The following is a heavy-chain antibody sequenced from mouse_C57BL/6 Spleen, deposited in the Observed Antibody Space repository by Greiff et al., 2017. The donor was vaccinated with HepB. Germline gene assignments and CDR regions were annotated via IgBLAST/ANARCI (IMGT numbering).Heavy chain of an antibody. CDR2: IHPNSGST. J-gene: IGHJ3*01. Sequence: QVQLQQPGAELVKPGASVKLSCKASGYTFTSYWMHWVKQRPGQGLEWIGMIHPNSGSTNYNEKFKSKATLTVDKSSSTAYMQLSSLTSEDSAVYYCARIEDYGGAFAYWGQGTPVTVSA. D-gene: IGHD2-4*01. CDR3: ARIEDYGGAFAY. CDR1: GYTFTSYW. V-gene: IGHV1-64*01.